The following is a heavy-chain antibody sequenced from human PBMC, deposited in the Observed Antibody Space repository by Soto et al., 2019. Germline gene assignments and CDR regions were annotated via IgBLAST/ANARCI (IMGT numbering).Heavy chain of an antibody. J-gene: IGHJ6*02. V-gene: IGHV1-69*02. Sequence: XVKVSCKASGGTISSYTISWVRQANGKRIEWMGMIIPILGIANYAQKFQGRVTITADKSTCTAYMDLSSLRSEDTAVYYCLFLYFYGMDVWGQGTTVTVSS. D-gene: IGHD2-21*01. CDR1: GGTISSYT. CDR2: IIPILGIA. CDR3: LFLYFYGMDV.